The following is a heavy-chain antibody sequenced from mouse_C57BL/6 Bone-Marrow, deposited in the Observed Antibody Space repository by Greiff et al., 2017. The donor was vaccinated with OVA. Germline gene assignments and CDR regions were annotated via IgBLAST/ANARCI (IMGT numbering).Heavy chain of an antibody. CDR3: TTSDSTGVAPCARDY. D-gene: IGHD1-1*01. Sequence: EVQLQESGAELVRPGASVKLSCTASGFNIKDDYMHWVKQRPEQGLEWIGWIDPENGDTEYASKFQGKATIKADTSSNTAYLQLSSLTSEDTAVYYCTTSDSTGVAPCARDYWGQGTSVTVSS. CDR1: GFNIKDDY. V-gene: IGHV14-4*01. J-gene: IGHJ4*01. CDR2: IDPENGDT.